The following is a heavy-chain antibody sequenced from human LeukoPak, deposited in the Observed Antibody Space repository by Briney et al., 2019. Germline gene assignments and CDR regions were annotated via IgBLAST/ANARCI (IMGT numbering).Heavy chain of an antibody. V-gene: IGHV1-2*02. CDR1: GYTFTGYY. CDR2: INPNSGGT. CDR3: ARDRTYREDYYYYGMDV. J-gene: IGHJ6*02. D-gene: IGHD1-26*01. Sequence: ASVKASCKASGYTFTGYYMHWVRQAPGQGLEWMGWINPNSGGTNYAQKFQGRVTMTRDTSISTAYMELSRLRSDDTAVYYCARDRTYREDYYYYGMDVWGQGTTVTVSS.